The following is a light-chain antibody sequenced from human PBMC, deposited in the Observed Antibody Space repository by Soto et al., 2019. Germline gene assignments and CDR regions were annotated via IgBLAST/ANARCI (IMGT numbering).Light chain of an antibody. CDR3: QQHSSSSPYS. V-gene: IGKV1-5*03. CDR2: KAS. Sequence: DIQMTQSPSTLSASVGDRVTITCRASQSISSWLAWYQQKSGKAPNLLIYKASTLGSGVPSRFSGGGSGTDFTLNISSLQPDDFATYYCQQHSSSSPYSFGQGTKLEIK. J-gene: IGKJ2*03. CDR1: QSISSW.